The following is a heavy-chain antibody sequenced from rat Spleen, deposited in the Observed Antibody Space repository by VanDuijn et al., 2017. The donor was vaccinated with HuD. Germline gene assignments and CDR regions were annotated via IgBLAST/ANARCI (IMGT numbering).Heavy chain of an antibody. CDR1: GFSLTNYG. D-gene: IGHD3-1*01. CDR3: ARANFDY. V-gene: IGHV2S8*01. J-gene: IGHJ2*01. CDR2: MWSDGDT. Sequence: QVQLKESGPDLMQPTQTLSLTCTVSGFSLTNYGVSWVRQPPGKGLEWMGVMWSDGDTSYNSALKSRLSISRDTSKSQVFLKMNSLQTEDTAMYFCARANFDYWGQGVMVTVSS.